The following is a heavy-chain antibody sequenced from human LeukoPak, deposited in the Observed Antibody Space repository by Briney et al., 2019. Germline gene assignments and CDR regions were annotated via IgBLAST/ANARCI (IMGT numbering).Heavy chain of an antibody. D-gene: IGHD3-22*01. J-gene: IGHJ4*02. V-gene: IGHV3-20*01. CDR3: ARETIVVVIDY. CDR1: GFTFDDYG. Sequence: GGSLRLSCEVSGFTFDDYGASGVRQAPGKGLEWVSGIHWNGGCTGYADSVKGRFTISRDNAKKSLSLQMNSLRAEDTALSHCARETIVVVIDYWGQGTLVTVSS. CDR2: IHWNGGCT.